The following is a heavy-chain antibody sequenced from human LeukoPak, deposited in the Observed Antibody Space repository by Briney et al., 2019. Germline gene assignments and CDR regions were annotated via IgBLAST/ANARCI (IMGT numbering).Heavy chain of an antibody. CDR3: TSHYDFWSGHDAFDI. J-gene: IGHJ3*02. V-gene: IGHV3-49*03. Sequence: GGSLRLSCTGSGFTFGDYAMSWFRQAPGKGLEWVGFIRSKTYGGAIDYAASVEGRFIISRDDSKSIAYLEMNSLQTEDTAVYHCTSHYDFWSGHDAFDIWGQGTMVTVSS. CDR1: GFTFGDYA. D-gene: IGHD3-3*01. CDR2: IRSKTYGGAI.